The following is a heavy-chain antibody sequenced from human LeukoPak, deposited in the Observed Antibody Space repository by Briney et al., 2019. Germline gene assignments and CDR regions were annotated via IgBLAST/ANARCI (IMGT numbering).Heavy chain of an antibody. CDR2: INSDGTST. V-gene: IGHV3-74*01. J-gene: IGHJ4*02. CDR1: GFAFSNYW. D-gene: IGHD3-10*01. CDR3: ASHYASGSSSGY. Sequence: GGSLRLSCAASGFAFSNYWMHWVRQAPGKGLVWVSRINSDGTSTSYADSVQGRFTISRDNAKNTLFLQMNTLRAEDTAVYYCASHYASGSSSGYWGQGTLVTVSS.